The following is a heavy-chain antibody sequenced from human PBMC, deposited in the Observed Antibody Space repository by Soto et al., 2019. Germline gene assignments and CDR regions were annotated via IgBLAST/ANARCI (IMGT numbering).Heavy chain of an antibody. CDR3: ARVRGNQQLGSLDL. CDR2: IYHSGTT. V-gene: IGHV4-31*03. D-gene: IGHD6-13*01. J-gene: IGHJ5*02. CDR1: GGSIISGGYY. Sequence: SETLSLTCTVSGGSIISGGYYWIWIRQHPGKGLEWIGYIYHSGTTYYNPSLKSRVTISVDTSKNQFSLKLTSVTAADTAVYYCARVRGNQQLGSLDLLGQGTLVTVSS.